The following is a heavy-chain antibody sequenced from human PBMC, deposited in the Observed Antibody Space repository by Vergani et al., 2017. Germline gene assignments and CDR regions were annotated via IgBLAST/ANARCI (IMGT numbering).Heavy chain of an antibody. CDR2: IYYSGST. D-gene: IGHD6-13*01. J-gene: IGHJ4*02. Sequence: QVQLQQWGAGLVKPSETLSLTCTVSGGSISSSSYYWGWIRQPPGKGLEWIGSIYYSGSTYYNPSLKSRVTISVDTSKNQFSLKLSSVTAADTAVYYCARNSVLIAAAVDYWGQGTLVTVSS. V-gene: IGHV4-39*01. CDR3: ARNSVLIAAAVDY. CDR1: GGSISSSSYY.